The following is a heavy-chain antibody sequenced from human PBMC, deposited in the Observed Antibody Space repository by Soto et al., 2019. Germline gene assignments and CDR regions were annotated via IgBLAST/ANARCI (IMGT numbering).Heavy chain of an antibody. V-gene: IGHV3-21*01. CDR2: ISSSSYI. CDR3: ARPWGTGLLEGYSYDGMDV. Sequence: GSLRLSCASSGFTFSSYSMNWVRQAPGKGLEWVSSISSSSYIYYADSVKGRFTISRDNAKNSLYLQMNSLRAEDTAVYYCARPWGTGLLEGYSYDGMDVWGQGTTVTVSS. J-gene: IGHJ6*02. D-gene: IGHD1-26*01. CDR1: GFTFSSYS.